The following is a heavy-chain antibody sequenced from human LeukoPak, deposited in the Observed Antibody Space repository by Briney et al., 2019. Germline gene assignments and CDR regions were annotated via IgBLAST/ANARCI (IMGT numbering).Heavy chain of an antibody. Sequence: GGSLRLSCAASGFTFSSYSMNWVRQAPGKGLEWVSSISSSSSYIYYADSVKGRFTISRDNAKNSLYLQMNSLRAEDTAVYYCAKARGNGDYLDYWGQGTLVTVSS. J-gene: IGHJ4*02. CDR2: ISSSSSYI. CDR1: GFTFSSYS. V-gene: IGHV3-21*04. CDR3: AKARGNGDYLDY. D-gene: IGHD4-17*01.